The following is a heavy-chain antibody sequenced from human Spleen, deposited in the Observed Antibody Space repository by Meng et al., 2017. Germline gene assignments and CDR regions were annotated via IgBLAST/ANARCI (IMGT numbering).Heavy chain of an antibody. CDR3: AMGSGSYYHVGL. D-gene: IGHD3-10*01. J-gene: IGHJ4*02. CDR1: GGTFSNNA. Sequence: SVKVSCKASGGTFSNNAISWVRQAPGQGLEWMGGIIPIFGTANYAQKFQGRITITTDESTTTGYMEVSSLRSEDTAVYYCAMGSGSYYHVGLWGQGTLVTVSS. CDR2: IIPIFGTA. V-gene: IGHV1-69*05.